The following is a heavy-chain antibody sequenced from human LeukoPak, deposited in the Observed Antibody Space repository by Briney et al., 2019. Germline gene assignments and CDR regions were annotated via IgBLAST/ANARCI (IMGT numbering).Heavy chain of an antibody. J-gene: IGHJ4*02. CDR2: INDRGRT. Sequence: SETLSLTCTVSGGSISSSSYYWGWIRQSPGKGLEWIGEINDRGRTNYNPSLKSRVTLSVDTSKKQFSLKLSSVTAADTAVYYCARDPTTVVTLPYYFDFWGQGTLVTVSS. V-gene: IGHV4-39*07. D-gene: IGHD4-23*01. CDR1: GGSISSSSYY. CDR3: ARDPTTVVTLPYYFDF.